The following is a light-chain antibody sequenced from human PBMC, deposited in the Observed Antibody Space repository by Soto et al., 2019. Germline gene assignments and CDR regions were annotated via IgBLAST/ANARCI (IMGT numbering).Light chain of an antibody. J-gene: IGLJ1*01. V-gene: IGLV1-40*01. CDR2: GNS. CDR1: SSNIGAGYD. CDR3: QSYDNSLSGYV. Sequence: QSVLTQLPSVSGAPGQRVTISCTGSSSNIGAGYDVHWYQQLPGTAPKLLIYGNSNRPSGVPDRFSGSKSGTSASLAIPGLQAEDEADYYCQSYDNSLSGYVFGTGTKVTVL.